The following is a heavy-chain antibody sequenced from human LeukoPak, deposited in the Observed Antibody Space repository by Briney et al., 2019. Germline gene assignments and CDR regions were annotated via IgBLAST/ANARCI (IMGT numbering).Heavy chain of an antibody. D-gene: IGHD4-17*01. CDR1: GYTFTGYY. CDR2: INPNSGGT. J-gene: IGHJ4*02. V-gene: IGHV1-2*02. CDR3: ARNYGDYVWYYSDY. Sequence: ASVKVSCKASGYTFTGYYMHWVRQARGQGLEWMGWINPNSGGTNYAQKFQGRVTMTRDTSISTAYMELSRLRSDDAAVYYCARNYGDYVWYYSDYWGQGTLVTVSS.